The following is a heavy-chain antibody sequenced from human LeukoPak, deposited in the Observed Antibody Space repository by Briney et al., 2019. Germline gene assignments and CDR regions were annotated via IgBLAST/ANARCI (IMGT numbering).Heavy chain of an antibody. J-gene: IGHJ5*02. V-gene: IGHV4-38-2*02. CDR3: ARVDGANWGLSWFDP. CDR2: IYHSGST. D-gene: IGHD7-27*01. CDR1: GYSISSGYY. Sequence: SETLSLTCTVSGYSISSGYYWGWIRRPPGKGLEWIGSIYHSGSTYYNPSLKSRVTISVDTSKNQFSLKLSSVTAADTAVYYCARVDGANWGLSWFDPWGQGTLVTVSS.